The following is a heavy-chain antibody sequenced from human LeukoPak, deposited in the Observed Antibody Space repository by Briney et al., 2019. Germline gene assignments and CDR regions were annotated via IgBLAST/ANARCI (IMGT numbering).Heavy chain of an antibody. D-gene: IGHD6-13*01. V-gene: IGHV1-2*02. Sequence: ASVKVSCKASGYTFTGYYMHWVRQAPGQGLEWMGWINPNIGGTNYAQKFQGRVTMTRDTSISTAYMELRRLRSADTAVYYCARDFRITAAGTGYYYGMDVWGQGTTVTVSS. CDR1: GYTFTGYY. J-gene: IGHJ6*02. CDR2: INPNIGGT. CDR3: ARDFRITAAGTGYYYGMDV.